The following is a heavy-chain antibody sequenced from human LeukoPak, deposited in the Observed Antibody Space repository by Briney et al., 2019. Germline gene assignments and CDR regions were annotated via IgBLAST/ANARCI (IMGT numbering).Heavy chain of an antibody. V-gene: IGHV1-2*06. CDR2: INPNSGGT. J-gene: IGHJ4*02. D-gene: IGHD1-26*01. CDR3: ARVSGSYLYFDY. CDR1: GYTFTGYY. Sequence: GASVKVSCKASGYTFTGYYMRWVRQAPGQGLEWMGRINPNSGGTNYAQKFQGRVTMTRDTSISTAYMELSRLRSDDTAVYYCARVSGSYLYFDYWGQGTLVTVSS.